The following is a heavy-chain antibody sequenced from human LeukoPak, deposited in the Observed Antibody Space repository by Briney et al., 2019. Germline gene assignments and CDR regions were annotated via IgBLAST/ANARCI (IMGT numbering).Heavy chain of an antibody. J-gene: IGHJ4*02. CDR2: ISGSGGST. CDR3: AKDRAVAVPTPDY. Sequence: PGAFLRLFCAASGFTLSSYSLSWVRQAPGFCLSWVSAISGSGGSTYYADSVKGRFTISRDNSKNTLYLQMNSLRAEDTAVYYCAKDRAVAVPTPDYWGQGTLVTVSS. V-gene: IGHV3-23*01. CDR1: GFTLSSYS. D-gene: IGHD6-19*01.